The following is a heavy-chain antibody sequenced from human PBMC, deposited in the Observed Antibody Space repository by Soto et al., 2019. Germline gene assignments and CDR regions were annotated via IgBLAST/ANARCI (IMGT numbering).Heavy chain of an antibody. CDR3: ARSREWYYFDY. CDR1: GGSISSSSYY. V-gene: IGHV4-39*01. CDR2: IYYSGST. Sequence: QLQLQESGPGLVKPSETLSLTCTVSGGSISSSSYYWGWILQPPGKGLEWIGSIYYSGSTYYNPSLKSRVTISVDTSKIQCSLKLSSVTAADTAVYYGARSREWYYFDYWGQGTLVTVSS. J-gene: IGHJ4*02. D-gene: IGHD2-8*01.